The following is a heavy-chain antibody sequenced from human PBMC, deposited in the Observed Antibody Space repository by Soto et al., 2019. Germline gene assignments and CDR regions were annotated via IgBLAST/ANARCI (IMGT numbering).Heavy chain of an antibody. CDR1: GGSISSSSYY. Sequence: SETLSLTCTVSGGSISSSSYYWGWIRQPPGKGLEWIGSIYYSGSTYYNPSLKSRVTISVDTSKNQFSLKLSSVTAADTAVYYCASHSSGWYSQLDYWGQGTLVTVSS. CDR2: IYYSGST. D-gene: IGHD6-19*01. CDR3: ASHSSGWYSQLDY. J-gene: IGHJ4*02. V-gene: IGHV4-39*01.